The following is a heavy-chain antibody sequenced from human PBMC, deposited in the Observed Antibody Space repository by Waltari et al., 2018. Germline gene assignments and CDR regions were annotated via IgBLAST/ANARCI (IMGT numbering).Heavy chain of an antibody. CDR3: ANIENSSGWTFDY. D-gene: IGHD6-19*01. J-gene: IGHJ4*02. V-gene: IGHV3-23*04. CDR1: GFTFSSYA. Sequence: EVQLVESGGGLVQPGGSLRLSCAASGFTFSSYAMSWVRQAPGKGLEWVSAISGSGGSTYYADSVKGRVTISRDNSKNTLYLQMNSLRAEDTAVYYCANIENSSGWTFDYWGQGTLVTVSS. CDR2: ISGSGGST.